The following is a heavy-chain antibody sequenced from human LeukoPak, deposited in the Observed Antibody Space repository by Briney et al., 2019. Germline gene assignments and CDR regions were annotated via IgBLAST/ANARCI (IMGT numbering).Heavy chain of an antibody. CDR1: GFTFSSYW. D-gene: IGHD2-2*02. J-gene: IGHJ3*02. V-gene: IGHV3-7*01. Sequence: GALRLSCVASGFTFSSYWMSWVRQAPGKGLEWVANIKQDGSEKYYVDSVKGRFTISRDNAKNSLYLQMNSLRAEDTAVYYCASEGDIVVVPAAIPRDHDAFDIWGQGTMVTVSS. CDR3: ASEGDIVVVPAAIPRDHDAFDI. CDR2: IKQDGSEK.